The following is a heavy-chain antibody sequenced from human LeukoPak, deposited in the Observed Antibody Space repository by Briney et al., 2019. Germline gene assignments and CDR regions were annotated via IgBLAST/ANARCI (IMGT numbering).Heavy chain of an antibody. Sequence: GGSLRLSCAASGFTFSSYAMHWVRQAPGKGLEWVAIISYDGSNKYYADSVKGRFTISRDNSKNTLYLQMNSLRAEDTAVYYCAKKQLRWELLAYYFDYWGQGTLVTVSS. V-gene: IGHV3-30-3*02. CDR2: ISYDGSNK. CDR1: GFTFSSYA. CDR3: AKKQLRWELLAYYFDY. J-gene: IGHJ4*02. D-gene: IGHD1-26*01.